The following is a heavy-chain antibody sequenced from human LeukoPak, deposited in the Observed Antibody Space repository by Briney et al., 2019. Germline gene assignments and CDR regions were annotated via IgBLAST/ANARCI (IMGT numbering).Heavy chain of an antibody. Sequence: SETLSLTCAVYGGSFSGYYWSWIRQPPGKGLEWIGEINHSGSTNYNPSLKSRVTISVDTSKNQFSLKLSSVTAADTAVYYCARGQYYYDSSGYYYPYYFDYWSQGTLVTVSS. D-gene: IGHD3-22*01. CDR2: INHSGST. V-gene: IGHV4-34*01. CDR1: GGSFSGYY. CDR3: ARGQYYYDSSGYYYPYYFDY. J-gene: IGHJ4*02.